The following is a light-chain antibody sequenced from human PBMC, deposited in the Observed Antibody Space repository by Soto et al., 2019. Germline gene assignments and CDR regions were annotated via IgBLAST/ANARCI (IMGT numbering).Light chain of an antibody. CDR1: QSFRGL. Sequence: EIVLTQSPGTLSLSPGERATLSCRASQSFRGLLAWYQQKPGQAPRLLIYDAYNRATGIPPRFSGSGSGTDFTLTISSLEPEESAVYYCLQLDDSQWTFGQGS. V-gene: IGKV3-11*01. J-gene: IGKJ1*01. CDR2: DAY. CDR3: LQLDDSQWT.